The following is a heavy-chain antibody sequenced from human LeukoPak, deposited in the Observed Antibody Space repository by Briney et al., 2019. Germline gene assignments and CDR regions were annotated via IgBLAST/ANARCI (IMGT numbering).Heavy chain of an antibody. CDR3: ARVAYYYDSSFYLGY. CDR2: IYHSGST. CDR1: GGSISMIIW. V-gene: IGHV4-4*02. J-gene: IGHJ4*02. D-gene: IGHD3-22*01. Sequence: SGTLSLTRAVSGGSISMIIWWSWVRQPPGKGLEWIGEIYHSGSTNYNPSLKSRVTISVDKSKNQFSLKLSSVTAADTAVYYCARVAYYYDSSFYLGYWGPGTLVSV.